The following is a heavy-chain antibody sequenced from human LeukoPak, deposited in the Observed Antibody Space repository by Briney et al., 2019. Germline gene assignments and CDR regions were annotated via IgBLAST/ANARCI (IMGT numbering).Heavy chain of an antibody. J-gene: IGHJ4*02. D-gene: IGHD4-23*01. V-gene: IGHV3-13*01. CDR3: ARVRYGGNSLDY. CDR2: IGTAGDT. Sequence: GGSLRLSCAASGFTFSSYDMHWVRQATGKGLEWVSAIGTAGDTYYPGSVKGRFTISGENAKNSLYLQMNSLRAGDTAVYYCARVRYGGNSLDYWGQGTLVTVSS. CDR1: GFTFSSYD.